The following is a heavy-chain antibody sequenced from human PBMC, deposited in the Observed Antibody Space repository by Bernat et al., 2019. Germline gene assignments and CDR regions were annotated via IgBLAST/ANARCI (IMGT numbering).Heavy chain of an antibody. V-gene: IGHV3-30*18. J-gene: IGHJ4*02. Sequence: QVQLVESGGGVVQPGRSLRLSCAASGFTFSSYGMHWVRQAPGKGLEWVAVISYDGSNKYYADSVKGRFTISRDNSKNTLYLQMNSLRAEDTAVYYCAKDIGGSYCSWGQGTLVTVSS. CDR3: AKDIGGSYCS. D-gene: IGHD1-26*01. CDR1: GFTFSSYG. CDR2: ISYDGSNK.